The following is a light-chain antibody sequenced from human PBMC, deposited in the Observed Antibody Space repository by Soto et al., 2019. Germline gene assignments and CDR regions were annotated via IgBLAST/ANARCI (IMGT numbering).Light chain of an antibody. Sequence: SYELTQPPSVSVAPGKTARITCGGNNIGSKSVHWCQQKAGQAPILAMYYDSDRPSGIPERFSGSNSGNTATLTISTVEAGDEADYYCQVWDISSNHVVFGGGTKLTVL. J-gene: IGLJ2*01. CDR3: QVWDISSNHVV. CDR1: NIGSKS. CDR2: YDS. V-gene: IGLV3-21*04.